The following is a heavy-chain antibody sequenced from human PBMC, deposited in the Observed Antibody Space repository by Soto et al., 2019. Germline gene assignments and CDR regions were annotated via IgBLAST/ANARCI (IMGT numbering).Heavy chain of an antibody. CDR2: ISGSGGST. J-gene: IGHJ4*02. CDR3: AKGLHGDYVLAGFDY. D-gene: IGHD4-17*01. V-gene: IGHV3-23*01. Sequence: GGSLRLSCAASGFTFSSYAMSWVRQAPGKGLEWVSAISGSGGSTYYADSVKGRFTISRDNSKNTLYLQMNSLRAEDTAVYYCAKGLHGDYVLAGFDYWGQGTLVTVSS. CDR1: GFTFSSYA.